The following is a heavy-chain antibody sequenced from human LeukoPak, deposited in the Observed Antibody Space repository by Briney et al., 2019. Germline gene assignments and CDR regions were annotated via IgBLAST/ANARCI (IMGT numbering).Heavy chain of an antibody. CDR1: GFTVSSNY. J-gene: IGHJ4*02. V-gene: IGHV3-53*01. CDR2: IYSGGST. CDR3: SKPWAGPLDY. Sequence: GGSLRLSCAASGFTVSSNYMSWVRQAPGKGLEWVSVIYSGGSTYYADSVKGRFTISRDNSKNTLYLQMNSLRAEDTAVYYCSKPWAGPLDYGGKGTLVTFSS.